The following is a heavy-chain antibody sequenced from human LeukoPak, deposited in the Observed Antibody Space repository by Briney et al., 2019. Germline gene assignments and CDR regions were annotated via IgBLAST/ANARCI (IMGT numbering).Heavy chain of an antibody. V-gene: IGHV5-10-1*01. CDR2: IDPSDSYT. CDR1: GYTFTNYW. Sequence: GESLMIPCKGSGYTFTNYWIGWVRQMPGKGLEWMGRIDPSDSYTNYSPSFQGHVTISADKSISTAYLQWSSLKASDTAMYYCARQRGFDDSSGYYHNWFDPWGQRSLVTVSS. D-gene: IGHD3-22*01. CDR3: ARQRGFDDSSGYYHNWFDP. J-gene: IGHJ5*02.